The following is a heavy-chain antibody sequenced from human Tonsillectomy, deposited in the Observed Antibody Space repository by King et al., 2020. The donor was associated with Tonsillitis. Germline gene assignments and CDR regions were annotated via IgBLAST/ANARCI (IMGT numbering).Heavy chain of an antibody. J-gene: IGHJ3*02. CDR1: GFTFSSYS. Sequence: VQLVESGGGLVQPGGSLRLSGAASGFTFSSYSMNWVRQAPGKGLEGVSYLRSSSSTIYYADSVKGRFTISRDNAKNSLYLQMNSLRAEDTAVYYCARAALGDAFDIWGQGTMVTVSS. D-gene: IGHD3-16*01. CDR2: LRSSSSTI. CDR3: ARAALGDAFDI. V-gene: IGHV3-48*01.